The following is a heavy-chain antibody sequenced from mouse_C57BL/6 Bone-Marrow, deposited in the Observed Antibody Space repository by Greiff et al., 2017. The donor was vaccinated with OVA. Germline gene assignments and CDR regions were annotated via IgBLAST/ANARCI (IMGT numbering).Heavy chain of an antibody. Sequence: EVQRVESEGGLVQPGSSMKLSCTASGFTFSDYYMAWVRQVPEKGLEWVANINYDGSSTYYLDSLKSRFIISRDNAKNILYLQMSSLKSEDTATYYCARITTVVARWYFDVWGTGTTVTVS. D-gene: IGHD1-1*01. V-gene: IGHV5-16*01. CDR3: ARITTVVARWYFDV. CDR2: INYDGSST. J-gene: IGHJ1*03. CDR1: GFTFSDYY.